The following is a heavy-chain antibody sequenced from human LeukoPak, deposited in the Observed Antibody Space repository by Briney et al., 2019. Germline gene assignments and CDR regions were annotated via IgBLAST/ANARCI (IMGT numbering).Heavy chain of an antibody. CDR3: ARSFSGYDLLDY. D-gene: IGHD5-12*01. CDR2: TYYRSKWYN. Sequence: QTLSLNCAISGVSVSTNSAAWTWIAKSQSRGLEWLRRTYYRSKWYNDYAVSVKSRIPVKPDTSKNQFSLQLNAVTPEHTAVYYCARSFSGYDLLDYWGQGTLATVSS. V-gene: IGHV6-1*01. J-gene: IGHJ4*02. CDR1: GVSVSTNSAA.